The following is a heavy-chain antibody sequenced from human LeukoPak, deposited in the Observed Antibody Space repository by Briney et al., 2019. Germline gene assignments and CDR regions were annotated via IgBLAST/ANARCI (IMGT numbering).Heavy chain of an antibody. CDR3: AAVVGSGSYYDY. Sequence: GGSLRLSCAASGFTFSSYWMHWVRQAPGKGRVWGSRINSDGSSTSYADSVKGRFTISRDNAKNTLFLQMNSLRAEDTAVYYCAAVVGSGSYYDYWGQGALVTVSS. CDR1: GFTFSSYW. J-gene: IGHJ4*02. CDR2: INSDGSST. V-gene: IGHV3-74*01. D-gene: IGHD1-26*01.